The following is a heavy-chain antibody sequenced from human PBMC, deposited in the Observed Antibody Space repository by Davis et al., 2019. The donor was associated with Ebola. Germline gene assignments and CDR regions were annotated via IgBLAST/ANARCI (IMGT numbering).Heavy chain of an antibody. CDR1: GASVSNDIYY. Sequence: MPSETLSLTCNVSGASVSNDIYYWGWIRQPPGKGLEWIGSIYYSGSTYYNPSLKSRVTISVDTSKNQFSLKLSSVTAADTAVYYCARGGRGYSYGYLGYWGQGTLVTVSS. J-gene: IGHJ4*02. CDR2: IYYSGST. V-gene: IGHV4-39*01. D-gene: IGHD5-18*01. CDR3: ARGGRGYSYGYLGY.